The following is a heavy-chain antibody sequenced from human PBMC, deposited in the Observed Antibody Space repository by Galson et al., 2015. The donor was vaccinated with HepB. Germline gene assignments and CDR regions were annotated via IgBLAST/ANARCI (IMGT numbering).Heavy chain of an antibody. CDR3: ARHNSTLTTYFDH. CDR1: GSFSSTTHY. Sequence: GSFSSTTHYWAWLRLSPGKGIEWIGSFIFGGNSQYNPSLKSRVALFVHTAKNQFSLKIFSMTAADTAVYYCARHNSTLTTYFDHWGQGTLVAVSS. D-gene: IGHD4-17*01. J-gene: IGHJ4*02. CDR2: FIFGGNS. V-gene: IGHV4-39*01.